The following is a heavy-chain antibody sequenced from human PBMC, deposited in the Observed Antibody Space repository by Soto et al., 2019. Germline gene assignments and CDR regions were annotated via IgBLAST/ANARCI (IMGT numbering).Heavy chain of an antibody. Sequence: GASVKVSCKASGGTFSSYAISWVRQAPGQGLEWMGGIIPIFGTANYAQKFQGRVTITRDTSASTAYMELSSLRSEDTAVYYCARALLYCGSTSCYTVDYYYYGMDVWGQGTTVTVSS. V-gene: IGHV1-69*05. CDR3: ARALLYCGSTSCYTVDYYYYGMDV. CDR1: GGTFSSYA. CDR2: IIPIFGTA. J-gene: IGHJ6*02. D-gene: IGHD2-2*02.